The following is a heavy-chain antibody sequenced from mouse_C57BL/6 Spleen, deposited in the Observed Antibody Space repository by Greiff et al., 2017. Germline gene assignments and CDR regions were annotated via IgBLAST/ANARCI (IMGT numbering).Heavy chain of an antibody. CDR2: IYPGDGDT. J-gene: IGHJ2*01. CDR3: ARDGSPWYFDY. Sequence: QVQLQQSGPELVKPGASVKISCKASGYAFSSSWMNWVKQRPGKGLEWIGRIYPGDGDTNYKGKFKGKATLTADNSASTAHMQLSSLTSEDSAVYFWARDGSPWYFDYWGQGTTLTVSS. V-gene: IGHV1-82*01. CDR1: GYAFSSSW. D-gene: IGHD1-1*01.